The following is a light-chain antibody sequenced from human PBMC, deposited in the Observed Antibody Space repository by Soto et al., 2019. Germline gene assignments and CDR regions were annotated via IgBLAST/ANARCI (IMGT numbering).Light chain of an antibody. CDR2: EVS. CDR1: SSDVGGYNY. Sequence: QSALTQPASVSGSPGQSITIPCTGTSSDVGGYNYVSWYQQPPGKAPKLLIYEVSGRPSGVSNRFSGSKSANTASLPISGLQAHDEADYYCTSYTSSTNIVFGTGTKLTVL. V-gene: IGLV2-14*01. J-gene: IGLJ1*01. CDR3: TSYTSSTNIV.